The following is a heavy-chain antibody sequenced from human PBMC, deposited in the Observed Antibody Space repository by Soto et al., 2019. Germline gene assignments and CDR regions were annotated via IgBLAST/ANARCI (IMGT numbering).Heavy chain of an antibody. J-gene: IGHJ4*02. V-gene: IGHV4-30-4*01. Sequence: QVQLQESGPGLVKPSQTLSLTCIVSGDSISSGDYYWSWIRQPPGKGLEWIGYIFYTGSTYYNPSLSGRVTISVDTSKNQFSLRLTSVSAADTAVYYCARGPGTMVRAVLMDWGQGTLITVSS. D-gene: IGHD3-10*01. CDR1: GDSISSGDYY. CDR2: IFYTGST. CDR3: ARGPGTMVRAVLMD.